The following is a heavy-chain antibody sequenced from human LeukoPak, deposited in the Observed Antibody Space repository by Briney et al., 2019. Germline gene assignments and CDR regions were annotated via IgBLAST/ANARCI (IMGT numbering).Heavy chain of an antibody. J-gene: IGHJ4*02. CDR1: GFTFSNYA. CDR2: ISYDGSNK. Sequence: GGSLRLSCAASGFTFSNYAIHWVRQTPGKGLEWVAVISYDGSNKYYADSVKGRFTISRDNSKNTLYLQMNSLRAEDTAVYYCARAPTRYSFGHLPYDYWGQGTLVTVSS. V-gene: IGHV3-30-3*01. D-gene: IGHD5-18*01. CDR3: ARAPTRYSFGHLPYDY.